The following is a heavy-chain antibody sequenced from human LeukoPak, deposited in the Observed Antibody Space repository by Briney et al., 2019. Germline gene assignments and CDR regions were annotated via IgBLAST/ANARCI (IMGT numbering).Heavy chain of an antibody. Sequence: PGGSLRLSCAASGFTFSSYAMHWVRQAPGKGLEWVAVISYDGSNKYYADSVKGRFTISRDNSKNTLYLQMNSLRAEDTAVYYCARDRRDSVTMVRGVLDYWGQGTLVTVSS. V-gene: IGHV3-30*04. D-gene: IGHD3-10*01. CDR2: ISYDGSNK. CDR3: ARDRRDSVTMVRGVLDY. J-gene: IGHJ4*02. CDR1: GFTFSSYA.